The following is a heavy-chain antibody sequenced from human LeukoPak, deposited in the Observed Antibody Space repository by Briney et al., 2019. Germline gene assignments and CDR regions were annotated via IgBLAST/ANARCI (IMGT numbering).Heavy chain of an antibody. J-gene: IGHJ3*02. Sequence: GGSLRLSCAASGFTFSDYYMSWIRQAPGKGLEWVSYISSSGSTIYYADSVKGRFTISRDNAKNSLYLQMNSLRAEDTAVYYCARDSRDYVWGSYRNDAFDIWGQGTMVTVSS. D-gene: IGHD3-16*02. CDR1: GFTFSDYY. V-gene: IGHV3-11*01. CDR3: ARDSRDYVWGSYRNDAFDI. CDR2: ISSSGSTI.